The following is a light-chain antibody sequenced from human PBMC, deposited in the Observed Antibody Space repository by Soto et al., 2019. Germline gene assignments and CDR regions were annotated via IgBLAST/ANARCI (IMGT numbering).Light chain of an antibody. CDR1: QSVSSY. CDR2: DAS. Sequence: EIVLTQSPATLSLSPGERATLSCRASQSVSSYLAWYQQKPGQAPRLLIYDASNRATGIPARFSGSGSGTDFTLTISSLEPEDFAVYSCQQRSNWRGITFGQGTRLEIK. CDR3: QQRSNWRGIT. J-gene: IGKJ5*01. V-gene: IGKV3-11*01.